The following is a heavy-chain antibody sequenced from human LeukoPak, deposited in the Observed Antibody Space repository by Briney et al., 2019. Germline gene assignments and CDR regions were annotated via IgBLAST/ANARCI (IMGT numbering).Heavy chain of an antibody. V-gene: IGHV1-3*01. CDR1: GYTFTSYA. Sequence: ASVTVSCKASGYTFTSYAMHWVRQAPGQRLEWMGWIYGGNGNTKYSQKFQGRVSITRDTSASTVYMELSSLGSEDTAVYYCARGWGGDCYHVHWGQGTLVTVSS. J-gene: IGHJ4*02. CDR3: ARGWGGDCYHVH. D-gene: IGHD2-21*02. CDR2: IYGGNGNT.